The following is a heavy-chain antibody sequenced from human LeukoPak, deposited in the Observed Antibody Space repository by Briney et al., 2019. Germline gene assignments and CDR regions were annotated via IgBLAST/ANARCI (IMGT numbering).Heavy chain of an antibody. D-gene: IGHD1-7*01. Sequence: GGSLRLSCAASGLTFSYFSMNWVRQAPGKGLEWVSYVDRSSSTMFYADSVKGRFTISRDNAKNSLYLQMNSLRAEDTAVYYCARSSRELGGYAPWELMPPFDYWGQGTLVTVSS. CDR1: GLTFSYFS. CDR2: VDRSSSTM. J-gene: IGHJ4*02. CDR3: ARSSRELGGYAPWELMPPFDY. V-gene: IGHV3-48*01.